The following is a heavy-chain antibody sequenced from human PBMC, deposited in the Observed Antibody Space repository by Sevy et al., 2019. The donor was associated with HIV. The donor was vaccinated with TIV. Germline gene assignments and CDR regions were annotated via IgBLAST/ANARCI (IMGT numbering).Heavy chain of an antibody. V-gene: IGHV3-23*01. CDR2: FCFGGSKI. Sequence: GGSLRLSCAASGFTFSIYTMSWVRQAPGKGLEWVSTFCFGGSKIYYADSVKGRLTISRGNSRNTMYLQMNSLRADDTAVYYCAREGCTQPHDYWGQGTLVTVSS. J-gene: IGHJ4*02. CDR1: GFTFSIYT. D-gene: IGHD2-8*01. CDR3: AREGCTQPHDY.